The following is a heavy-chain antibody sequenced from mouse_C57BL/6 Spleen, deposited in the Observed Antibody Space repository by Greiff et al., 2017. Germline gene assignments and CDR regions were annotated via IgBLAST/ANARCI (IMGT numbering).Heavy chain of an antibody. Sequence: DVKLVESGGGLVKPGGSLKLSCAASGFTFSSYAMSWVRQTPEKRLEWVATISDGGSYTYYPDNVKGRFTISRDNAKNNLYLQMSHLKSEDTAMYYCARALVPSYAMDYWGQGTSVTVSS. V-gene: IGHV5-4*03. CDR1: GFTFSSYA. CDR3: ARALVPSYAMDY. CDR2: ISDGGSYT. J-gene: IGHJ4*01.